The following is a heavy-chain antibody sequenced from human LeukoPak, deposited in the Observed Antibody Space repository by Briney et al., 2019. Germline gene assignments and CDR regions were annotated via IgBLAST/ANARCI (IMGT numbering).Heavy chain of an antibody. V-gene: IGHV3-23*01. Sequence: GGSLRLSCAASGFTFSSYGMSWVRQAPGKGLEWVSAISGSGDSTYYADSVKGRFTISRDNSKNTLFLQMNSLRAEDTAVFYCAKQSNWNDVNFDYWGQGTLVTVSS. CDR2: ISGSGDST. CDR1: GFTFSSYG. D-gene: IGHD1-1*01. CDR3: AKQSNWNDVNFDY. J-gene: IGHJ4*02.